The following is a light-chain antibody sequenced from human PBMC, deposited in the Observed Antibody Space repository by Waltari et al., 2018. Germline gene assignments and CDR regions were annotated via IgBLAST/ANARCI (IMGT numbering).Light chain of an antibody. CDR2: DVS. J-gene: IGLJ2*01. CDR1: SRDVGGYNY. CDR3: SSYTSSSTLV. V-gene: IGLV2-14*01. Sequence: QSALTQPASVSESPGQSITISCTGTSRDVGGYNYVSWYQQHPGKAPKLMIYDVSNRPSGVSNRFSGSKSGNTASLTISGLQAEDEADYYCSSYTSSSTLVFGGGTKLTVL.